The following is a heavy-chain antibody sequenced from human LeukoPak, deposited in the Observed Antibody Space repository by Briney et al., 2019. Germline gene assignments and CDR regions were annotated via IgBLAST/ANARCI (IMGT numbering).Heavy chain of an antibody. Sequence: GASVKVSCKASGYIFTDYYIHWVRQARGEGLEWTGWINPNTGGTYFAQKFEARVTLTRDTSINTGYLEMRGLTSGDTAVYYCAKSQYSFASGSSRPLFDYWGPGTLVTVSS. D-gene: IGHD3-10*01. CDR3: AKSQYSFASGSSRPLFDY. CDR1: GYIFTDYY. CDR2: INPNTGGT. J-gene: IGHJ4*02. V-gene: IGHV1-2*02.